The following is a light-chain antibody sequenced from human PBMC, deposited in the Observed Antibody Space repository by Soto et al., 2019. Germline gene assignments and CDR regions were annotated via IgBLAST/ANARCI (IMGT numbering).Light chain of an antibody. V-gene: IGLV2-14*01. Sequence: QSALTQPASVSGSPGQSITISCTGTSSDVGGYNYVSWYQQHPGKAPKLMIYDVSNRPSGVSNRFSGSKSGNTASLTISGXXXXXEADYYCSSYTSSSTWVFGGGTQLTVL. CDR1: SSDVGGYNY. CDR3: SSYTSSSTWV. J-gene: IGLJ3*02. CDR2: DVS.